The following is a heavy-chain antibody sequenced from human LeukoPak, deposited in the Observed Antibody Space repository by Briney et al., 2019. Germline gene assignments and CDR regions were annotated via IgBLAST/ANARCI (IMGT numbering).Heavy chain of an antibody. CDR1: GFTLSSYW. Sequence: GSLRLSCAASGFTLSSYWMSWVRQAPGKGLEWIGEINHSGSTNYNPSLKSRVTISVDTSKNQFSLKLSSVTAADTAVYYCARNRNYWGQGTLVTVSS. CDR3: ARNRNY. V-gene: IGHV4-34*01. D-gene: IGHD1-14*01. J-gene: IGHJ4*02. CDR2: INHSGST.